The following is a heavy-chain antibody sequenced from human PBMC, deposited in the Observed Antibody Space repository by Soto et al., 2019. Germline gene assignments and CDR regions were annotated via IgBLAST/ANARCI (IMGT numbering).Heavy chain of an antibody. V-gene: IGHV4-30-2*01. CDR2: IYHSGST. J-gene: IGHJ6*01. CDR3: PRVPYY. Sequence: SETRSLTCTGSGGSISRGAYPWCCIRQQPGKGLEWIGYIYHSGSTYYNPSLKSRVTISVDRSKNQFSLKLSSVTAVFSCDDYWPRVPYY. CDR1: GGSISRGAYP.